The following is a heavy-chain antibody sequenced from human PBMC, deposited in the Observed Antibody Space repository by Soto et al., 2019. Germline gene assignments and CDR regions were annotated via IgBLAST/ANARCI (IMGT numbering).Heavy chain of an antibody. D-gene: IGHD3-10*01. CDR1: GDTFSFYT. V-gene: IGHV1-69*02. CDR3: AASYGSGYRALGY. Sequence: SVKVSSKASGDTFSFYTINWVRQAPGLGLEWMGRVNPILSMSNYAQKFQGIVRITAGKSTSTGYMELRNLRSEDTALYYWAASYGSGYRALGYWGQRALVTVSS. CDR2: VNPILSMS. J-gene: IGHJ4*02.